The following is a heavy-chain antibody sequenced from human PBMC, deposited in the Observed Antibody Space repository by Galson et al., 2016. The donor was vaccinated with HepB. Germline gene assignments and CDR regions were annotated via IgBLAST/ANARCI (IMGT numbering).Heavy chain of an antibody. V-gene: IGHV4-39*02. D-gene: IGHD6-13*01. J-gene: IGHJ4*02. CDR1: GDSISRSYF. CDR2: IYYTGST. CDR3: TRERWPADY. Sequence: SETLSLTCTVSGDSISRSYFWGWIRQPPGKGLEWIGNIYYTGSTYYNPSLESRVTISADTSKNQFSLHLRSVTAADTAVYYCTRERWPADYWGQGTLVAVSS.